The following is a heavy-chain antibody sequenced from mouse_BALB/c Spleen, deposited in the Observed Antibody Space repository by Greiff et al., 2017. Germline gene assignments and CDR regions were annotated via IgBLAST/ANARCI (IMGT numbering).Heavy chain of an antibody. CDR3: ARQADYCNSLDY. D-gene: IGHD2-1*01. CDR1: GFTFSSAC. V-gene: IGHV5-6*01. J-gene: IGHJ2*01. Sequence: EVKLVESGGDLVKPGESLKLSCAASGFTFSSACMYWVRQTPDKRLEWVATISRGGSYNYYPDIVKGRCTIARDTAKNNLYLQLSSLKSEDTARDYCARQADYCNSLDYWGQGTTLTVAA. CDR2: ISRGGSYN.